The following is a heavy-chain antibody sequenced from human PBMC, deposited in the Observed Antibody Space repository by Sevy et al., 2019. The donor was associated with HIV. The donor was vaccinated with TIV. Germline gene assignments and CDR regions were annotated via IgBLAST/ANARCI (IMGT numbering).Heavy chain of an antibody. J-gene: IGHJ4*01. Sequence: GGSLRLSCAASGFAFSTHAMHWVRQAPGKGLEWVAVISYEGTETFYAASVEGRFTISRDNSKNMLSLQINCLRPEDTAVYYCARDGGNSVKWYPLYWGHGTLVTVSS. D-gene: IGHD2-2*01. V-gene: IGHV3-30-3*01. CDR2: ISYEGTET. CDR3: ARDGGNSVKWYPLY. CDR1: GFAFSTHA.